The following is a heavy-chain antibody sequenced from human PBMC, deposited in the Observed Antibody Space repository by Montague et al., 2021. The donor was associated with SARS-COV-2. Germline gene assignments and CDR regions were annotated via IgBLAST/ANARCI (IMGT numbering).Heavy chain of an antibody. V-gene: IGHV4-59*03. Sequence: SETLSLTCNVSGDSMSGYYWTWIRQIPGKGLEWIGYIYYGGSSNYNPSLKSRVTISVGSAKNQFSLKLTSVTAADTAVYYCAQTSGGAYYYPMDVWGQGITVTVSS. CDR1: GDSMSGYY. D-gene: IGHD2-2*01. J-gene: IGHJ6*02. CDR2: IYYGGSS. CDR3: AQTSGGAYYYPMDV.